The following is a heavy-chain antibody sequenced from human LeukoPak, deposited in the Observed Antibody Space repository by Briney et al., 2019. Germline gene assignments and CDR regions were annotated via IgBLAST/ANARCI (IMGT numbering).Heavy chain of an antibody. V-gene: IGHV1-69*05. J-gene: IGHJ4*02. CDR1: VCSFSSYA. CDR2: IIPIFGTA. Sequence: SVTVSFTASVCSFSSYAISWVRQAPGPGIEWMGGIIPIFGTANYAQKFQGRVTITTDESTSTAYMELSSLRSEDTAVYYCARDLKPYDSSGYYYSWGQGTLVTVSS. CDR3: ARDLKPYDSSGYYYS. D-gene: IGHD3-22*01.